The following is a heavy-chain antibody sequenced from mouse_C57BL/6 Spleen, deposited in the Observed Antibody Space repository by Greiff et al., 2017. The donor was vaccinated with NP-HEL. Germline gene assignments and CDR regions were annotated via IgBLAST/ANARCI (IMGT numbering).Heavy chain of an antibody. CDR1: GYTFTSYT. CDR3: ARVGYYYGSSPYYFDY. Sequence: VQLQQSGAELARPGASVKMSCKASGYTFTSYTMHWVKQRPGQGLEWIGYINPSSGYTKYNQKFKDKATLTADKSSSTAYMQLSSLTSEDSAVYYGARVGYYYGSSPYYFDYWGQGTTLTVSS. V-gene: IGHV1-4*01. CDR2: INPSSGYT. J-gene: IGHJ2*01. D-gene: IGHD1-1*01.